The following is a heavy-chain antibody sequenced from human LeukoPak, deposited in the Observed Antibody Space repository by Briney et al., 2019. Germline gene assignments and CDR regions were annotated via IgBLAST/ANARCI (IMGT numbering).Heavy chain of an antibody. CDR1: GGSISSGSYY. J-gene: IGHJ3*02. V-gene: IGHV4-39*02. Sequence: SETLSLTCTVSGGSISSGSYYWGWIRQPPGKGLEWIGSIYYSGSTYYNPSLKSRVTISVDTSKNQFSLKLSSVTAADTAVYYCARDRYYYDSSGYIGNAFDIWGQGTMVTVSS. CDR2: IYYSGST. D-gene: IGHD3-22*01. CDR3: ARDRYYYDSSGYIGNAFDI.